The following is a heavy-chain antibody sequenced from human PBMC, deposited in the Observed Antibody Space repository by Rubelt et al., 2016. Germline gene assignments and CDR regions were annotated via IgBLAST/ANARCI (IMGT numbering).Heavy chain of an antibody. D-gene: IGHD2-21*02. CDR3: ANPACTADCLPTFDY. Sequence: EVQLVVSGGGLVQPGGSLSLSCAASGFTFSSYVMSWVRQAPGKGLEWVSAISGSGGSTYYEASVKGRFTISRDNSKNTLYLQMNSLRSEDMAVYYCANPACTADCLPTFDYWGQGTLVTVSS. CDR2: ISGSGGST. CDR1: GFTFSSYV. J-gene: IGHJ4*01. V-gene: IGHV3-23*04.